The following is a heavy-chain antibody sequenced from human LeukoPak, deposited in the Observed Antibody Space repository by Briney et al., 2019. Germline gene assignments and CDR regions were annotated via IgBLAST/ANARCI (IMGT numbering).Heavy chain of an antibody. CDR2: ISAYSGNT. Sequence: GASVKVSCKASGYTFTSYGISWVRQAPGQGLEWMGWISAYSGNTNYAQKLQGRVTMTTDTSTSTAYMELRSLRSDDTAVYYCARGGSSWYLDNWFDPWGQGTLVTVSS. CDR1: GYTFTSYG. V-gene: IGHV1-18*01. J-gene: IGHJ5*02. D-gene: IGHD6-13*01. CDR3: ARGGSSWYLDNWFDP.